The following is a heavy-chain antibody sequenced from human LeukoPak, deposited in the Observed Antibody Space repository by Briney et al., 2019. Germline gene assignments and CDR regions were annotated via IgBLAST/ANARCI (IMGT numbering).Heavy chain of an antibody. V-gene: IGHV3-74*03. CDR3: ARDPRNKGFDP. CDR2: IKGDGSDT. Sequence: GGSLRLSCAASGFTFSGYWMHWDRQVPGKGLVWVSCIKGDGSDTTYADSVKGRFTISRDNAKNTLYLQMNSLRVEDMAVYYCARDPRNKGFDPWGQGTLVTVSS. J-gene: IGHJ5*02. D-gene: IGHD1/OR15-1a*01. CDR1: GFTFSGYW.